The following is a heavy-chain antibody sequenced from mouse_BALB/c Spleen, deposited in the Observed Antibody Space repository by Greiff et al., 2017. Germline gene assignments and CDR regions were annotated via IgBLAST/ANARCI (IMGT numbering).Heavy chain of an antibody. D-gene: IGHD1-1*01. CDR1: GFSLTSYG. V-gene: IGHV2-9*02. Sequence: VQLKESGPGLVAPSQSLSITCTVSGFSLTSYGVHWVRQPPGKGLEWLGVIWAGGSTNYNSALMSRLSISKDNSKSQVFLKMNSLQTDDTAMYYCASSTVVSKSLAYWGQGTLVTVSA. CDR2: IWAGGST. CDR3: ASSTVVSKSLAY. J-gene: IGHJ3*01.